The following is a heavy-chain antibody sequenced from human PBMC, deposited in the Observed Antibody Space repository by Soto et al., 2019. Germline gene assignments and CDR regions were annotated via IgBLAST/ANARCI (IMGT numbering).Heavy chain of an antibody. CDR1: GFTLGNYW. CDR3: ARGGLEPFDY. CDR2: INDYGTTI. Sequence: LRLSCAASGFTLGNYWMHWVRQAPGKGLVWVSRINDYGTTINYAESVEGRFIISRDDAKSEVYLQMNNLRAEDSAVYYCARGGLEPFDYWGQGALVTVSS. J-gene: IGHJ4*02. V-gene: IGHV3-74*01. D-gene: IGHD1-1*01.